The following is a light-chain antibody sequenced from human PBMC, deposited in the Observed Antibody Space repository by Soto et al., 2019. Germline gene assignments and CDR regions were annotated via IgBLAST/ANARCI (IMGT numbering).Light chain of an antibody. J-gene: IGKJ2*01. CDR2: DAS. CDR1: QSISNK. Sequence: EILMTQSPATLSVSPGDRATLSCRASQSISNKVAWYQQKPGQSPRLLIYDASTRATGVPARFSGSGSGTEFPLTISSLQSEDFAVYFCQQYSNWPPVYTFGQGTKLDIK. V-gene: IGKV3D-15*01. CDR3: QQYSNWPPVYT.